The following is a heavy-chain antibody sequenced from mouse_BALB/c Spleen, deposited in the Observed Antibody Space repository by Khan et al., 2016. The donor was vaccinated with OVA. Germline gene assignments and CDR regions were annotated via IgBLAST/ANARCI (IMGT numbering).Heavy chain of an antibody. CDR1: GYSFTVYY. CDR3: ARGYEFFPY. D-gene: IGHD2-12*01. J-gene: IGHJ3*01. CDR2: VNPNNGDT. Sequence: MQLEESGPDLVKPGASVKISCKASGYSFTVYYMTWVKQSHGKSPEWIGRVNPNNGDTNYNQNFKGKAIFTVDKSSNTAYMELRSLTSEDSAVFYCARGYEFFPYWGQGTLVTVSA. V-gene: IGHV1-26*01.